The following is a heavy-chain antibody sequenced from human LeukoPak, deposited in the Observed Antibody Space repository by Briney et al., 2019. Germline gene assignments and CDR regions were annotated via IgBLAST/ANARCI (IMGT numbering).Heavy chain of an antibody. CDR3: ARPLSSSWYDAFDI. Sequence: SETLSLTCTVSGGSVSSGDYYWNWIRQPPGKGLEWIGYIFNTGSTNYKSSLKSRVTISVDTSKNQFSLKLSSVTAADTAVYYCARPLSSSWYDAFDIWGQGTMVTVSS. J-gene: IGHJ3*02. CDR2: IFNTGST. D-gene: IGHD6-13*01. V-gene: IGHV4-61*08. CDR1: GGSVSSGDYY.